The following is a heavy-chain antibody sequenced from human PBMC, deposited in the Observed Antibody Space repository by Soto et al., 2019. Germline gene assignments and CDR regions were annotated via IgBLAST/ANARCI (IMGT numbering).Heavy chain of an antibody. CDR3: ARVGEGAGDGYNAYAFDI. Sequence: SETLSLTCTVSGGSVSSGSYYWSWIRQPPGKGLEWIGYIYYSGSTNYNPSLKSRVTISVDTSKNQFSLKLSSVTAADTAVYYCARVGEGAGDGYNAYAFDIWGQGTMVTVSS. D-gene: IGHD5-12*01. V-gene: IGHV4-61*01. CDR1: GGSVSSGSYY. CDR2: IYYSGST. J-gene: IGHJ3*02.